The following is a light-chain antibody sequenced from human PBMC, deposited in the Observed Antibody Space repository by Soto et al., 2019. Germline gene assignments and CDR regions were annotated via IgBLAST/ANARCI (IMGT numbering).Light chain of an antibody. CDR3: QQRSNWTVT. CDR2: DAS. CDR1: QSVSRY. Sequence: EIVLTQSPATLSLSPGERATLSCRASQSVSRYLAWYQQKPGQAPRLLIYDASNTATGIPARFSGSGSGTDFNLTISSLEPEDFAVYYCQQRSNWTVTFGQGTRLEIK. J-gene: IGKJ5*01. V-gene: IGKV3-11*01.